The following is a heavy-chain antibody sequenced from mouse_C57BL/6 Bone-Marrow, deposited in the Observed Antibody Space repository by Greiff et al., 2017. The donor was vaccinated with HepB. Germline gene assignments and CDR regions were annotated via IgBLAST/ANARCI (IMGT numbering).Heavy chain of an antibody. J-gene: IGHJ2*01. CDR2: IDPETGGT. Sequence: VNLVESGAELVRPGASVTLSCKASGYTFTDYEMHWVKQTPVHGLEWIGAIDPETGGTAYNQKFKGKAILTADKSSSTAYMELRSLTSEDSAVYYCAGEGFDYWGQGTTLTVSS. V-gene: IGHV1-15*01. CDR3: AGEGFDY. CDR1: GYTFTDYE.